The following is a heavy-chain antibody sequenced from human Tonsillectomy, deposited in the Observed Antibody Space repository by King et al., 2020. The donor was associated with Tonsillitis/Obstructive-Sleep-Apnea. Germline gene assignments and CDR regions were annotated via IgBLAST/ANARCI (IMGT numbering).Heavy chain of an antibody. CDR1: GFTFSTYG. D-gene: IGHD2-2*01. V-gene: IGHV3-33*01. CDR2: IWYDGRNK. J-gene: IGHJ5*02. CDR3: ARDAPIRYCSSTSCYGERENWFDP. Sequence: QLVQSGGGVVQPGRALRLSCAASGFTFSTYGMHWVRPAPGQGLEWGAVIWYDGRNKYYSDSVKGRFTITRDHSKNTRDLQMNSLGAEDTAVYYCARDAPIRYCSSTSCYGERENWFDPWGQGTLVTVSS.